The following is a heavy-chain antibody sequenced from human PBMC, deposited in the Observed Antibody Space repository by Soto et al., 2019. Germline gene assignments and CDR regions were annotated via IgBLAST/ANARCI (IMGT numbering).Heavy chain of an antibody. J-gene: IGHJ6*02. CDR1: GYTFTNYG. CDR2: ISAYNGNT. V-gene: IGHV1-18*01. Sequence: QVQLVQSGAEVKKPGASVKVSCKASGYTFTNYGISWVRQAPGQGLEWMGWISAYNGNTNYAQRLRGRVTMTTDTSTSTAYMELRSLRSDDTAVYYCARWYDILTGPRDGMDVWGQGTTVIVSS. D-gene: IGHD3-9*01. CDR3: ARWYDILTGPRDGMDV.